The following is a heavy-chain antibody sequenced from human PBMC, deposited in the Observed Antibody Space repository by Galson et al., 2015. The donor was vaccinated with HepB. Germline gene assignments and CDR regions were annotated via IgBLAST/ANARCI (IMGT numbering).Heavy chain of an antibody. J-gene: IGHJ4*02. CDR1: GYTLTTYA. D-gene: IGHD3-3*01. Sequence: SVKVSCKASGYTLTTYAMHWVRQAPGQRLEWMGWINPGNGDPKYSRKFQGRVTIITDTSATTGYMELTSLTSEDSAVYYCTRDYHFWSGFDYWGQGTLVTVSS. CDR3: TRDYHFWSGFDY. V-gene: IGHV1-3*01. CDR2: INPGNGDP.